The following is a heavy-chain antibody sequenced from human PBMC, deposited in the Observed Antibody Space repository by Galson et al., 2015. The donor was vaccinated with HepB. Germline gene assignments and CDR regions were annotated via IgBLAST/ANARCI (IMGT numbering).Heavy chain of an antibody. CDR2: IDPGDSYI. Sequence: QSGAEVKKPGESLRISCKGSGYSFTNYWISWVRQMPGKGLEWMGRIDPGDSYITYSPSFKGHVTISADRSISTAYLQWNSLKDSDTAIYYCARHRTYFYGSGILEGFDPWGQGTLVTVSS. V-gene: IGHV5-10-1*01. CDR1: GYSFTNYW. J-gene: IGHJ5*02. D-gene: IGHD3-10*01. CDR3: ARHRTYFYGSGILEGFDP.